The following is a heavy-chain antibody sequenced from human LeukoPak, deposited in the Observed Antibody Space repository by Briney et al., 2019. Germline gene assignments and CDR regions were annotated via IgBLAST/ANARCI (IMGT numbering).Heavy chain of an antibody. J-gene: IGHJ3*02. D-gene: IGHD2-2*01. V-gene: IGHV1-24*01. CDR1: GYTLTELS. CDR3: ATDSRAVGDAFDI. CDR2: FDPEDGET. Sequence: ASVKVSCKVSGYTLTELSMHWVRRAPGKGLEWMGGFDPEDGETIYAQKFQGRVTMTEDTSTDTAYMELSSLRSEDTAVYYCATDSRAVGDAFDIWGQGTMVTVSS.